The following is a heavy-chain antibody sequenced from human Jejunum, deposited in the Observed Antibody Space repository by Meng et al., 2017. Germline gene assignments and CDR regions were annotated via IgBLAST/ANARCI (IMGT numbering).Heavy chain of an antibody. CDR1: GLTFSSYA. J-gene: IGHJ3*02. CDR3: ARGLKTGYSGNRGQDAFDI. D-gene: IGHD5-12*01. V-gene: IGHV3-30*04. CDR2: ISYDGSYK. Sequence: GGPLRLSCAASGLTFSSYAMHWVRQAPGKGLEGVAVISYDGSYKYYADSVKGRSTISRDNAKNSVYLQMDSLSVEDTAVFYCARGLKTGYSGNRGQDAFDIWGQGTMVTVSS.